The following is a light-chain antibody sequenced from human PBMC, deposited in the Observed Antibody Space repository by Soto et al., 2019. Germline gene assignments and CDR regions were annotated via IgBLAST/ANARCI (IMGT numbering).Light chain of an antibody. CDR2: GTS. CDR1: QSFSSN. CDR3: QHYNSYSEA. J-gene: IGKJ1*01. Sequence: ELVMTQSPATLSVXPXXXXXPXXRASQSFSSNVAWYQQKPGQAPRLLIYGTSTRVTGIPARFSGSGSGTEFTLTISSLQSEDFAVYYCQHYNSYSEAFGQGTKVDIK. V-gene: IGKV3-15*01.